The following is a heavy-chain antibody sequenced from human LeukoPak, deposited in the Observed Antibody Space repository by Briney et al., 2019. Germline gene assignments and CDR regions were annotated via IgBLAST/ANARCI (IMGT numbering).Heavy chain of an antibody. D-gene: IGHD3-10*01. J-gene: IGHJ3*02. CDR2: INPNSGGT. CDR1: GYTFTDYY. CDR3: ARVFHLIGLTMVRGIIITDAFDT. Sequence: ASVKVSCKASGYTFTDYYIHWVRQAPGQGLEWMGWINPNSGGTNYAQKFKDWVTMTRDTSISTAYMELSRLKSDDTAVYYCARVFHLIGLTMVRGIIITDAFDTWGQGTMVTVSS. V-gene: IGHV1-2*04.